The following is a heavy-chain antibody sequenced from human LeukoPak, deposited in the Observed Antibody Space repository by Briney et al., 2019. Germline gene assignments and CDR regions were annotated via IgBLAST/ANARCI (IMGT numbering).Heavy chain of an antibody. Sequence: GGSLRLSCAASGFTFSSYAMHWVRQAPGKGLEYVSAISSNGGSTYYANSVKGRFTISRDDSKNTLYLQMNSLKTEDTAVYYCTTEEQELGKVDYWGQGTLVTVSS. V-gene: IGHV3-64*01. CDR3: TTEEQELGKVDY. D-gene: IGHD7-27*01. CDR1: GFTFSSYA. CDR2: ISSNGGST. J-gene: IGHJ4*02.